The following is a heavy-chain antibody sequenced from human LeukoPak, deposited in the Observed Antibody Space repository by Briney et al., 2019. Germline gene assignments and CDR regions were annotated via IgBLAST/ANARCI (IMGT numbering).Heavy chain of an antibody. CDR1: GGTFSSYA. J-gene: IGHJ4*02. D-gene: IGHD6-19*01. V-gene: IGHV1-69*04. Sequence: SVKVSCKASGGTFSSYAISWVRQAPGQGLEWMGRIIPILGIANYAQKFQGRVTITADKSTSTAYMELSSLRSEDTAVYYCARDLISGSSEARRHEEIDYWGQGTLVTVSS. CDR2: IIPILGIA. CDR3: ARDLISGSSEARRHEEIDY.